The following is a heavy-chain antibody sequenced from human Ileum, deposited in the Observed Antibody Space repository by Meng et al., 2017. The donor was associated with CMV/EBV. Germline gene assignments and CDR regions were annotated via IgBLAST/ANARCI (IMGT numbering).Heavy chain of an antibody. CDR1: GFTFSSYE. V-gene: IGHV3-23*01. J-gene: IGHJ1*01. D-gene: IGHD6-13*01. CDR3: VRDWYGSNCQRGCLVN. CDR2: ISDSGGKA. Sequence: GESLKISCAASGFTFSSYEMNWVRQAPGKGLEWVSSISDSGGKAYYTDSVKGRFTISRDNSKNTLYLQVNSLRAEDTAIYYCVRDWYGSNCQRGCLVNWGQGTLVTVSS.